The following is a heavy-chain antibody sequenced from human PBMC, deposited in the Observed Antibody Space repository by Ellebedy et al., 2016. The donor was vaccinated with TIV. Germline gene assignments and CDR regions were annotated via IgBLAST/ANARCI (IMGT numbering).Heavy chain of an antibody. J-gene: IGHJ4*02. CDR2: INPSGGHT. Sequence: AASVKVSCKASGYTFTSYYIHWVRQAPGQGLEWVGVINPSGGHTTYTQNFQGRVTMTRDTSTSTVYMDLSSLRSEDTAVYYCARGEVQVWLHPFDYWGQGTLVTVSS. CDR3: ARGEVQVWLHPFDY. V-gene: IGHV1-46*01. D-gene: IGHD5-18*01. CDR1: GYTFTSYY.